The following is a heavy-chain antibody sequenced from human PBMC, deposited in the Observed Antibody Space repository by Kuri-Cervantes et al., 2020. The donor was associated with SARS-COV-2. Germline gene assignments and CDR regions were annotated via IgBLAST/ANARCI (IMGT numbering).Heavy chain of an antibody. Sequence: GESLKISCAASGFTFNTYAMHWVRQAPGKGLEWVAVISYDGSNKYYADSVKGRFTISRDNSKNTLYLQMNSLRAEDTAVYYCARAGGGSYYGWFDPWGQGTLVTVSS. D-gene: IGHD1-26*01. J-gene: IGHJ5*02. CDR3: ARAGGGSYYGWFDP. CDR2: ISYDGSNK. CDR1: GFTFNTYA. V-gene: IGHV3-30-3*01.